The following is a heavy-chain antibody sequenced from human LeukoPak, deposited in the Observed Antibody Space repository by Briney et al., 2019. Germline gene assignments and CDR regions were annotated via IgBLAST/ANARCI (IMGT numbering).Heavy chain of an antibody. V-gene: IGHV4-39*01. J-gene: IGHJ5*02. CDR1: GGSISSSSYY. Sequence: SETLSLTCTVSGGSISSSSYYWGWIRQPPGKGLEWIGSIYYRGSTYYNPSLKSRVTISVDTSKNQFSLKLSSVTAADTAVYYCARLTLGYCSSTSCYGGLVDPWGQGTLVTVSS. CDR2: IYYRGST. D-gene: IGHD2-2*01. CDR3: ARLTLGYCSSTSCYGGLVDP.